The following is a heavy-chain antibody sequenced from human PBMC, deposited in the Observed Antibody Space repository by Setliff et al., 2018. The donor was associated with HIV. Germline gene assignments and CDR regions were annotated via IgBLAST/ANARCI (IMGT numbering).Heavy chain of an antibody. J-gene: IGHJ6*02. Sequence: ASETLSLTCTVSGGSISSSSYYWGWIRQPPGKGLEWIGSIYYSGSTYYNPSLKSRVTISVDTSKNQFSLKLSSVTAADTAVYYCARDLYSSGWYGLYYYGMDVWGQGTTVTVS. D-gene: IGHD6-19*01. CDR2: IYYSGST. CDR1: GGSISSSSYY. CDR3: ARDLYSSGWYGLYYYGMDV. V-gene: IGHV4-39*07.